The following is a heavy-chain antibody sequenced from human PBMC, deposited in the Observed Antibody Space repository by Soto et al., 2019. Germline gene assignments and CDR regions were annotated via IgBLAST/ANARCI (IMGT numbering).Heavy chain of an antibody. Sequence: GGSLRLSCAASGFTFSSYGMHWVRQAPGKGLEWVAVISYDGSNKYYADSVKGRFTISRDNSKNTLYLQMNSLRAEDTAVYYCAKDLWRRELDYWGQGTLVTVSS. CDR1: GFTFSSYG. V-gene: IGHV3-30*18. D-gene: IGHD3-3*01. CDR2: ISYDGSNK. CDR3: AKDLWRRELDY. J-gene: IGHJ4*02.